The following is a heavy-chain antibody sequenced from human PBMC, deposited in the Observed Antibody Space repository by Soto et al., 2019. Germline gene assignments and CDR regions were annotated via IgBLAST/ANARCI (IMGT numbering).Heavy chain of an antibody. CDR1: GFTFSSYA. Sequence: QVQLVESGGGVVQPGRSLRLSCAASGFTFSSYAMHWVRQAPGKGLEWVAVISYDGSNKNYADSVKGRFTISRDNSKNTLYLQMNSLRAEDTAVYYCARDRRAASRYVDAFDIWGQGTMVTVSS. D-gene: IGHD3-16*01. J-gene: IGHJ3*02. CDR2: ISYDGSNK. V-gene: IGHV3-30-3*01. CDR3: ARDRRAASRYVDAFDI.